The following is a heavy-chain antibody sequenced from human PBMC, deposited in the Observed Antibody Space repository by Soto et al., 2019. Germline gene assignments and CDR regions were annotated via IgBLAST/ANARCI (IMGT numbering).Heavy chain of an antibody. CDR2: INHSGST. V-gene: IGHV4-34*01. D-gene: IGHD2-21*01. CDR3: ARGLVDCGGDCFDY. CDR1: GGSFSGYY. Sequence: SETLSLTCGVYGGSFSGYYWSWIRQPPGKGLEWIGEINHSGSTNYNPFLKSRVTISVDTSKNQCSLKLSAVTAADTAVYYCARGLVDCGGDCFDYWGQGTLVTVSS. J-gene: IGHJ4*02.